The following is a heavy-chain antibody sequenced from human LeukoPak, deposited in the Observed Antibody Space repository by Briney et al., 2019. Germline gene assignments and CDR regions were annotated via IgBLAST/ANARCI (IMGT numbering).Heavy chain of an antibody. D-gene: IGHD3-22*01. CDR2: VDPEDGET. CDR1: GYTFTRYG. Sequence: ASVKVSCKASGYTFTRYGISWVRQAPGQGLEWMGLVDPEDGETIYAEKFQGRVTITADTSTDTAYMELSSLRSEDTAVYYCASVTMIVVRWGPGTLVTVSS. CDR3: ASVTMIVVR. V-gene: IGHV1-69-2*01. J-gene: IGHJ4*02.